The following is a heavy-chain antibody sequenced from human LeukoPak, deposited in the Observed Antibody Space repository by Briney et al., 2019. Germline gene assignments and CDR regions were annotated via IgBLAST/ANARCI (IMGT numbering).Heavy chain of an antibody. V-gene: IGHV4-34*01. Sequence: PSETLSLTCAVYGGSFSGYYWSWIRQPPGKGLEWIGEINHSGSTNYNPSLKSRVTISVDTSKNQFSLKLSSVTAADTAAYYCARGKGCSGGSCYTNKIWFDPWGQGTLVTVSS. J-gene: IGHJ5*02. D-gene: IGHD2-15*01. CDR1: GGSFSGYY. CDR2: INHSGST. CDR3: ARGKGCSGGSCYTNKIWFDP.